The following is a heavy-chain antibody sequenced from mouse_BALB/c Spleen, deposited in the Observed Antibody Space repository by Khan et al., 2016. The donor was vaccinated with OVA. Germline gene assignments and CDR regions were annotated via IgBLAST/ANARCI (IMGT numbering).Heavy chain of an antibody. CDR2: MWSDGSA. Sequence: VELVESGPGLVAPSQSLSITCTISGFSLTNYGVHWVRQPPGKGLEWLVVMWSDGSATYNSALKSRLTISKDNSKSQAFLKMNSLQTDDTAMYFCARQPYYHYNIMDYWGQGTSVTVSS. J-gene: IGHJ4*01. D-gene: IGHD2-10*01. CDR3: ARQPYYHYNIMDY. V-gene: IGHV2-6-1*01. CDR1: GFSLTNYG.